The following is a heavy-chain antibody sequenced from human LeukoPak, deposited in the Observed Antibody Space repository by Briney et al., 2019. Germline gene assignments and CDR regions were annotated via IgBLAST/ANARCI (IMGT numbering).Heavy chain of an antibody. V-gene: IGHV3-53*01. CDR1: EFTVSTNY. D-gene: IGHD6-19*01. CDR2: IYRDGNT. CDR3: AAQALAGKGNYFDP. Sequence: GGSLRLSCAASEFTVSTNYMTWVRQAPGKGLEWVSVIYRDGNTYYADTVEGRFTISRDNSKNTLYLQMDSLRAEDTAVYYCAAQALAGKGNYFDPWGQGALVTVSS. J-gene: IGHJ5*02.